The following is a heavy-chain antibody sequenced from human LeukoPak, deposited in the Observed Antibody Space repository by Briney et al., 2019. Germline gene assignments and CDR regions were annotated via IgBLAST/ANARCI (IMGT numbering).Heavy chain of an antibody. Sequence: SETLSLTCAVYGGSVSGYYWSWIRQPPGKGLEWIGEINHSGSTNYNPSLKSRVTISVDTSKNQFSLKLSSVTAADTAVYYCARVGLSSGWYGDYWGQGTLVTVSS. D-gene: IGHD6-19*01. V-gene: IGHV4-34*01. J-gene: IGHJ4*02. CDR2: INHSGST. CDR1: GGSVSGYY. CDR3: ARVGLSSGWYGDY.